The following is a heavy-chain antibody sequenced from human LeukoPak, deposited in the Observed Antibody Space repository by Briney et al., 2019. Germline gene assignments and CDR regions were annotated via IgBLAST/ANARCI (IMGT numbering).Heavy chain of an antibody. J-gene: IGHJ4*02. V-gene: IGHV3-23*01. D-gene: IGHD5-12*01. Sequence: GGCLRLSCAASGFTLSSYAMSGVRRAPGKGLESISYISGSGGSTYYADSVKARFTISRENSKNTVYLQMNSLRAEDTAVYYCAKVYSGYDYWGQGTLVTVSS. CDR2: ISGSGGST. CDR3: AKVYSGYDY. CDR1: GFTLSSYA.